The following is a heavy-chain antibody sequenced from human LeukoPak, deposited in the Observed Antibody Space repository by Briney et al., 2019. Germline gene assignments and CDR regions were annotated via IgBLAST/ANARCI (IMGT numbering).Heavy chain of an antibody. V-gene: IGHV3-33*07. Sequence: LSLTCAASGVCISTDAMYWGCQGPAEGLELVSLIWHYASHTFYTNSVKGRFTISRDNSKNTVYLQMNSLGGEDTAVYYCAREIFGSGSYPDYWGQGTLVTVSS. D-gene: IGHD3-10*01. CDR2: IWHYASHT. J-gene: IGHJ4*02. CDR1: GVCISTDA. CDR3: AREIFGSGSYPDY.